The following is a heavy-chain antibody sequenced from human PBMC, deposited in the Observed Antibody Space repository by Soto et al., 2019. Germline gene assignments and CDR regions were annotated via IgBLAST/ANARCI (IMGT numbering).Heavy chain of an antibody. Sequence: EVQLVESGGGLIQPGGSLRLSCAASGFTVSSNYMNWVRQAPGKGLEWVSVIYSGGSTYYADSVKGRFAISRDISKNTLYLQMNSLRAEDTAVYYCARIPGGQLGANYFDYWGQGTLVTVSS. CDR2: IYSGGST. D-gene: IGHD6-6*01. CDR3: ARIPGGQLGANYFDY. CDR1: GFTVSSNY. V-gene: IGHV3-53*01. J-gene: IGHJ4*02.